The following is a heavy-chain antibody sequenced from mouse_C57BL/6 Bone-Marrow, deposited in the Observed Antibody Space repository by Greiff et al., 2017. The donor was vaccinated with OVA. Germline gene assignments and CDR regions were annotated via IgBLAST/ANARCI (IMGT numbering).Heavy chain of an antibody. CDR3: TTVYDGYDNYYAMDD. CDR2: IDPDDGDT. Sequence: EVQLQESGAELVRPGASVKLSCTASGFNIKDDYMHWVKQRPEQGLEWIGWIDPDDGDTEYASKFQGMATITADTSSNTAYLQLSILTSEDTAVYYCTTVYDGYDNYYAMDDWGQGTAVTVSA. V-gene: IGHV14-4*01. J-gene: IGHJ4*01. CDR1: GFNIKDDY. D-gene: IGHD2-3*01.